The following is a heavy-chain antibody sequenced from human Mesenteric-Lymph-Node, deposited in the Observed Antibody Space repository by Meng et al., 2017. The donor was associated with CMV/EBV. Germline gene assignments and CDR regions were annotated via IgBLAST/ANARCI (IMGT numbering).Heavy chain of an antibody. CDR1: GFTFSSYW. Sequence: GESLKISCAASGFTFSSYWMHWVRQAPGKGLVWVSRISSDGRITSYADSVKGRFTISRDNAKNTLYLQMNSLRPEDTAVYYCVKRVFCGGDCYYFDSWGQGTLVTVSS. J-gene: IGHJ4*02. CDR3: VKRVFCGGDCYYFDS. V-gene: IGHV3-74*01. CDR2: ISSDGRIT. D-gene: IGHD2-21*01.